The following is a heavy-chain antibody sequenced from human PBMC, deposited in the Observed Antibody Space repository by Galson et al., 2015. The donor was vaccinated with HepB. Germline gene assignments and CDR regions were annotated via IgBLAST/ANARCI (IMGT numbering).Heavy chain of an antibody. CDR1: GFTFGSYW. J-gene: IGHJ1*01. V-gene: IGHV3-7*01. Sequence: SLRLSCAASGFTFGSYWMSWVRQAPGKGLEWVANIKQDGSEKYYVDSVKGRFTISRDNAKNSLYLQMNSLRAEDTAVYYCAGLGRSGDFQHWGQGTLVTVSS. CDR3: AGLGRSGDFQH. CDR2: IKQDGSEK. D-gene: IGHD3-10*01.